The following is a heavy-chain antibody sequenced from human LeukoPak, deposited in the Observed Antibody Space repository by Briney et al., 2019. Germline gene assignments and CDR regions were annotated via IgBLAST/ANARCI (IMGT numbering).Heavy chain of an antibody. CDR1: GDSITSYY. CDR2: VFHSGVT. CDR3: ATRADWFDP. J-gene: IGHJ5*02. V-gene: IGHV4-59*12. Sequence: SETLSLTCSVSGDSITSYYWSWIRQPPGRGLEWIGYVFHSGVTNYNPSLKSRVTLSLDTSKNQFSLKLKPVTAADTAVYFCATRADWFDPWGQGTLVTVSS.